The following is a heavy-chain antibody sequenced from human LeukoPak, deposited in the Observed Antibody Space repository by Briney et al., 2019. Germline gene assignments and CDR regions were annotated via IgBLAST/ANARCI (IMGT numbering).Heavy chain of an antibody. V-gene: IGHV3-23*01. CDR2: ISGDGGNA. CDR1: GFTVSSNY. J-gene: IGHJ4*02. CDR3: AKDADSSSWYVRFDY. Sequence: HSGGSLRLSCAASGFTVSSNYMSWVRQAPGKGLEWVSAISGDGGNAYYADSVKGRFTISRDNSKNTLDLQMNSLRAEDTAVYYCAKDADSSSWYVRFDYWGQGTLVTVSS. D-gene: IGHD6-13*01.